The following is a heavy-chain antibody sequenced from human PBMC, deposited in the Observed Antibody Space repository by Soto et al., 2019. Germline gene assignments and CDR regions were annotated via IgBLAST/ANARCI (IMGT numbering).Heavy chain of an antibody. V-gene: IGHV3-23*01. CDR2: ISGSGGST. Sequence: GGSLRLSSAASGFTFSSYAMSWVRQAPGKGLEWVSAISGSGGSTYYADSVKGRFTISRDNPKNTLYLQMNSLRAEDTAVYYCAKPGWELLLQTAFDYWGQGTLVTVSS. CDR3: AKPGWELLLQTAFDY. CDR1: GFTFSSYA. J-gene: IGHJ4*02. D-gene: IGHD1-26*01.